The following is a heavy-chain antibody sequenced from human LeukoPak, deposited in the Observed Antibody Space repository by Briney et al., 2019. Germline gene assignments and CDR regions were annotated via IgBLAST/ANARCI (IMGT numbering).Heavy chain of an antibody. J-gene: IGHJ3*02. D-gene: IGHD3-22*01. CDR3: ARGGDIHGYYDSSGGDAFDI. V-gene: IGHV4-34*01. Sequence: SETLSLTCAVYGGSFSGYYWSWIRQPPGKGLEWIGEINHSGSTNYNPSLKSRVTISVDTSKNQFSLKLSSVTAADTAAYYCARGGDIHGYYDSSGGDAFDIWGQGSMVTVSS. CDR2: INHSGST. CDR1: GGSFSGYY.